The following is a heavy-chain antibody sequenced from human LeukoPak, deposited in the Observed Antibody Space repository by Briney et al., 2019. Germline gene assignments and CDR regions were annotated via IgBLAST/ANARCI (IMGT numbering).Heavy chain of an antibody. V-gene: IGHV1-24*01. J-gene: IGHJ6*02. Sequence: ASVKVSCKVSGYTLTELSMHWVRQAPGKGLEWMGGFDPEDGETIYAQKFQGRVTMTKDTSTDTAYMELSSLRSEDTAVYYCATELRLFGVVMNGMDVWGQGTTVTVSS. CDR1: GYTLTELS. CDR2: FDPEDGET. D-gene: IGHD3-3*01. CDR3: ATELRLFGVVMNGMDV.